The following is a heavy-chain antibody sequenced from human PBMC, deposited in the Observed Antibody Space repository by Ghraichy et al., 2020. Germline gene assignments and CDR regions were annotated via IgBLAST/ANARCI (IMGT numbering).Heavy chain of an antibody. Sequence: GGSLRLYCEASGFTFNTYWMNWVRQVPGKGLEWVANIEGDGSEKNYVDSVKGRFTISRDNAKNSVFLQMDSLRVDDMGVYYCAGGSGWLIDYWGQGTLVTVSS. V-gene: IGHV3-7*04. CDR3: AGGSGWLIDY. J-gene: IGHJ4*02. CDR1: GFTFNTYW. D-gene: IGHD6-19*01. CDR2: IEGDGSEK.